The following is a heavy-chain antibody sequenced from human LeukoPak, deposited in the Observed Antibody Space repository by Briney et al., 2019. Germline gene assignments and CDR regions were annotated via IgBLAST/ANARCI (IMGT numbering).Heavy chain of an antibody. Sequence: PGRSLRLSCAASGFTFSSYAMHWVRQAPGKGLEWVAVISYDGSNKYYADSVKGRFTISRDSSKNTLFLQMNSLRADDTAVYYCARESDAFDVWGQGTMVTVSS. CDR3: ARESDAFDV. CDR2: ISYDGSNK. V-gene: IGHV3-30*14. J-gene: IGHJ3*01. CDR1: GFTFSSYA.